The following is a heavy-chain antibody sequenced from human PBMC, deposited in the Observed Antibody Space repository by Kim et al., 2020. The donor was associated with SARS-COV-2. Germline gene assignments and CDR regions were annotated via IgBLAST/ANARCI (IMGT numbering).Heavy chain of an antibody. CDR3: ARVQWTSNCFDY. CDR2: ISAAGSTI. Sequence: GGSLRLSCAASGFSFSDYYMSWIRQAPGKGLEWVSYISAAGSTIYYADSMQGRFTVSRDNAKNSVYLEMDSLRAEDTAVYYCARVQWTSNCFDYWGQGTLVTVSS. J-gene: IGHJ4*02. D-gene: IGHD2-2*01. V-gene: IGHV3-11*01. CDR1: GFSFSDYY.